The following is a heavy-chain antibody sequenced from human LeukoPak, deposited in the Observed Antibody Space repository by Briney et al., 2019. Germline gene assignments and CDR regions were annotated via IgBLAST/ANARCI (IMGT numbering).Heavy chain of an antibody. D-gene: IGHD1-7*01. Sequence: SETLSLTCTVSGYSISSGYYWGWIRQPPGKGLEWIGSIYRSGSTYYNPSLKSRVTISVDTSKNQFSLKLSSVTAADTAVYYCARRGITGTTRSPPYFDYWGQGTLVTVSS. V-gene: IGHV4-38-2*02. CDR1: GYSISSGYY. J-gene: IGHJ4*02. CDR2: IYRSGST. CDR3: ARRGITGTTRSPPYFDY.